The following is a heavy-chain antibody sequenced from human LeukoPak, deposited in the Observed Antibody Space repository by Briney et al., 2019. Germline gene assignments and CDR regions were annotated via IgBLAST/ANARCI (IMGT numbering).Heavy chain of an antibody. D-gene: IGHD3-3*01. CDR3: AKESADLGALRT. CDR1: GFSFSDFG. CDR2: IRYDGSNR. J-gene: IGHJ5*02. V-gene: IGHV3-30*02. Sequence: GGSLRLSCAASGFSFSDFGMHWVRQAPGKGLEWVAFIRYDGSNRQYADSVKGRFTISRDSSKNTLYLQMNSLRREDTALYSCAKESADLGALRTWGQGTLVTV.